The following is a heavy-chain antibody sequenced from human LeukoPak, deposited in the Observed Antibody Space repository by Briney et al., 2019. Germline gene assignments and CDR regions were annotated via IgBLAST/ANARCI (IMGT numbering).Heavy chain of an antibody. CDR3: ARVPYYYDSSGYGY. D-gene: IGHD3-22*01. CDR2: IYHSGST. V-gene: IGHV4-4*02. CDR1: GGSISSSNW. J-gene: IGHJ4*02. Sequence: SETLSLTCAVSGGSISSSNWWSWARQPPGKGLEWIGEIYHSGSTNYNPSLKSRVTISVDKSKNQFSLKLSSVTAADTAVYYCARVPYYYDSSGYGYWGQGTLVTVSS.